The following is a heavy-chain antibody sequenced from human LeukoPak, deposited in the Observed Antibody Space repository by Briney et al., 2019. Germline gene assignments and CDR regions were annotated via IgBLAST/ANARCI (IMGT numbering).Heavy chain of an antibody. V-gene: IGHV1-69*13. J-gene: IGHJ6*02. Sequence: SVKVSCTASGGSFSSYAIIWVPQAPGQGLELMGGIIPIFGTANYAQKFQGRVTITADESTSTAYMELSSLRSEDTAVYYCAREIINDSSGYYSYYGMDVWGQGTTVTVSS. CDR2: IIPIFGTA. D-gene: IGHD3-22*01. CDR1: GGSFSSYA. CDR3: AREIINDSSGYYSYYGMDV.